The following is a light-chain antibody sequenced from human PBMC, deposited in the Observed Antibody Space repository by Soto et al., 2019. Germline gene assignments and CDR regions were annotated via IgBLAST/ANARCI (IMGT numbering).Light chain of an antibody. J-gene: IGLJ1*01. CDR3: QSYDHSLNTYV. V-gene: IGLV1-40*01. Sequence: QSVLTQPPSVAGAPGHSVTISCTGSSSNIGAGYDVNWYQQLPGTAPKLLIYGNANRPSGVPVRFSGSKSGTSASLAITGLQAEDEADYYCQSYDHSLNTYVFGSGTKLTVL. CDR1: SSNIGAGYD. CDR2: GNA.